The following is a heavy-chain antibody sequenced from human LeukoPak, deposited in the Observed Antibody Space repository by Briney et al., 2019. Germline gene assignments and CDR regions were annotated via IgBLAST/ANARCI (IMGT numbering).Heavy chain of an antibody. CDR3: ARAALTAAGTGCLDP. CDR1: GGSFSGYY. D-gene: IGHD6-13*01. Sequence: TSETLSLTCAVYGGSFSGYYWSWIRQPPGKGLEWIGEINHSGSTNYNPSLKSRVTISVDTSKNQFSLKLSSVTAADTAVYYCARAALTAAGTGCLDPWGQGTLVTVSS. J-gene: IGHJ5*02. CDR2: INHSGST. V-gene: IGHV4-34*01.